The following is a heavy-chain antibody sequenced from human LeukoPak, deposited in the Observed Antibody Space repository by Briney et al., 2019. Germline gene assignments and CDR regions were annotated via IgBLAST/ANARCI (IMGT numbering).Heavy chain of an antibody. J-gene: IGHJ4*02. CDR1: GFTFSSYA. CDR3: AKDIEGEILRLGELSPKPFDY. V-gene: IGHV3-23*01. Sequence: PGGSLRLSCAASGFTFSSYAMSWVRQAPGKGLEWVSAISGSGGSTYYADSVKGRFTISRYNSKDTLYLQMNSLRAEDTAVYYCAKDIEGEILRLGELSPKPFDYWGQGTLVTVSS. D-gene: IGHD3-16*02. CDR2: ISGSGGST.